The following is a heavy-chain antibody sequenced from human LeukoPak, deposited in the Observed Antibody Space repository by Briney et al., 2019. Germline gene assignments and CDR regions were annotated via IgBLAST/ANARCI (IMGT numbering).Heavy chain of an antibody. Sequence: SETLSLTCTVSGRSISSYYWSWIRQPPGKGLEWIGFMYYSGSTKYNPSLKSRVTISVDTSKTQFSLKLTSVTAADTAVYYCAKDLYARNYGMDVWGQGTTVTVSS. D-gene: IGHD3-16*01. CDR2: MYYSGST. V-gene: IGHV4-59*01. J-gene: IGHJ6*02. CDR3: AKDLYARNYGMDV. CDR1: GRSISSYY.